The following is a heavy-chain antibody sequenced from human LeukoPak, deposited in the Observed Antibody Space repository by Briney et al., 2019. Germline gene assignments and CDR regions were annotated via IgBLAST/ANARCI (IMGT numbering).Heavy chain of an antibody. CDR2: IYTSGST. D-gene: IGHD2-2*02. J-gene: IGHJ2*01. CDR3: ARATYIVVVPAAIGYWYFDL. V-gene: IGHV4-4*07. Sequence: SETLSLTCTVSGGSISSYYWSWIRQPAGKGLEWIGRIYTSGSTNYNPSLKSRVTMSVDTSKNQFSLKLSSVTAADTAVYYCARATYIVVVPAAIGYWYFDLWGRGTLVTVSS. CDR1: GGSISSYY.